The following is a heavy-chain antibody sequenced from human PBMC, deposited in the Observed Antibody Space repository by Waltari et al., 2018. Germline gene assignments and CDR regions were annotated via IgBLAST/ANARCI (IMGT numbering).Heavy chain of an antibody. D-gene: IGHD6-19*01. CDR3: ARDVAGEGSR. CDR2: INTDGSTT. Sequence: EVQLVESGGGLVQPGGSLRLSCVASGFTFSNYWMHWIRQAPGKGLVWVSRINTDGSTTNYADAVKGRFTISRDNTKNILYLQMNSLGAEDTAVYYCARDVAGEGSRWGQGALVTVSS. J-gene: IGHJ4*02. V-gene: IGHV3-74*01. CDR1: GFTFSNYW.